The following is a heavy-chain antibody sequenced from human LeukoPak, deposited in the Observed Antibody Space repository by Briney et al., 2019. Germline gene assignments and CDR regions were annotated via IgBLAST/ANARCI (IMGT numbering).Heavy chain of an antibody. V-gene: IGHV4-34*01. Sequence: SETLSLTCAVYGGSFSGYYWSWIRQPPGKGLEWIGEINHSGSTNYNPSLKSRVTISVDTSKNQFSLKLSSVTAADTAVYCCAREGSTVKGVVDHWGQGTLVTVSS. J-gene: IGHJ4*02. CDR3: AREGSTVKGVVDH. CDR2: INHSGST. CDR1: GGSFSGYY. D-gene: IGHD4-17*01.